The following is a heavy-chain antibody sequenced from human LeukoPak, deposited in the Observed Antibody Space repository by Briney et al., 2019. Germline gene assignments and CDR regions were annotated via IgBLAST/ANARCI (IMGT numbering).Heavy chain of an antibody. J-gene: IGHJ4*02. CDR2: ISSSGSTI. CDR3: ARDHNGPYTFDY. Sequence: PGGSLRLSCAASGFTFSHYEMNWVRQAPGKGLEWVSYISSSGSTIYYADSVKGRFTISRDNAKNSLSLQMNSLKVEDTAVYYCARDHNGPYTFDYWGQGTLVTVSS. V-gene: IGHV3-48*03. D-gene: IGHD2-2*02. CDR1: GFTFSHYE.